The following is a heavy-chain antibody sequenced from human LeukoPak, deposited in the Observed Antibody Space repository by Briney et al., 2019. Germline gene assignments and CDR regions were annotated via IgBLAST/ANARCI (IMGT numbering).Heavy chain of an antibody. CDR1: RFTFTSYW. J-gene: IGHJ5*02. V-gene: IGHV3-7*01. CDR3: VGLSRWTFDA. D-gene: IGHD3/OR15-3a*01. Sequence: GGSLRLSCAASRFTFTSYWMSWVRQPPGKGLEWVAYIKQDGSEKYYVDSVNGAFTISRDTGKHSLFLQMTSMRADDTAVYYCVGLSRWTFDAWGQGTLVPVS. CDR2: IKQDGSEK.